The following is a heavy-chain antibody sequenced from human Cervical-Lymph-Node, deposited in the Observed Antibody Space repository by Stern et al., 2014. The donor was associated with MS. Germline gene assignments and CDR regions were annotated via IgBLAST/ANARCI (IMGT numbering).Heavy chain of an antibody. D-gene: IGHD6-13*01. CDR3: ATFISAAGTFNH. CDR2: ISAYNGNK. V-gene: IGHV1-18*01. Sequence: QVQLVQSGGEVKKPGASVKVSCKASGYNTTSYGFTWVRQAPGQGLEWMGWISAYNGNKNYAQKFQGRVTMTTDTSTSTAYMEVRSLRSDDTAVYYCATFISAAGTFNHWGQGTLVTVSS. J-gene: IGHJ4*02. CDR1: GYNTTSYG.